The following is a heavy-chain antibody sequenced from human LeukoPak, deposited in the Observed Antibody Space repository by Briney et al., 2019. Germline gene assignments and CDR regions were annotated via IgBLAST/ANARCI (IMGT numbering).Heavy chain of an antibody. V-gene: IGHV4-39*05. CDR1: GGSISSSSYY. Sequence: SETPSLTCTVSGGSISSSSYYWGWIRQPPGKGLEWIGSIYYSGSTYYNPSLKSRVTISVDTSKNQFSLKLSSVTAADTAVYYCYPDYYGSGSYAFGRWGQGTLVTVSS. J-gene: IGHJ4*02. CDR3: YPDYYGSGSYAFGR. D-gene: IGHD3-10*01. CDR2: IYYSGST.